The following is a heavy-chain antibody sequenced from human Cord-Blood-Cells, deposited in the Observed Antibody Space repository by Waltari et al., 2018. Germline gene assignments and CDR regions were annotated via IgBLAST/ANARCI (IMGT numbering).Heavy chain of an antibody. D-gene: IGHD3-10*01. CDR3: AKDQDYGYFDY. CDR1: GCTFSSYG. CDR2: ISYDGSNK. J-gene: IGHJ4*02. Sequence: QVQLVESGGGVVQPGRALRLSCAASGCTFSSYGLHSVRQAPGKGLEWVAVISYDGSNKYYADSVKGRFTISRDNSKNTLYLQMNSLRAEDTAVYYCAKDQDYGYFDYWGQGTLVTVSS. V-gene: IGHV3-30*18.